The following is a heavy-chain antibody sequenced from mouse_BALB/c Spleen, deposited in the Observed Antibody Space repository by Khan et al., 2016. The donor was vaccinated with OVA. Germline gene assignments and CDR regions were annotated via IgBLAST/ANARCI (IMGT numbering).Heavy chain of an antibody. D-gene: IGHD2-10*01. J-gene: IGHJ4*01. V-gene: IGHV2-6-7*01. CDR1: GFSLTGYG. Sequence: VQLKESGPGLVAPSQSLSITCTVSGFSLTGYGVNWVRQPPGKGLEWLGMIWGDGSTDYNSALKSRLNLSQDNSKSQVFLKMNSLQTDNTARYYCARTYYGNYRKAVDYWGQGTTFTVSS. CDR2: IWGDGST. CDR3: ARTYYGNYRKAVDY.